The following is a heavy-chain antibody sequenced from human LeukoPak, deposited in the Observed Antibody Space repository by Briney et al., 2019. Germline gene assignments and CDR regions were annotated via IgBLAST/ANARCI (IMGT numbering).Heavy chain of an antibody. CDR1: GYTFTGYY. V-gene: IGHV1-2*02. CDR3: ARGGQPDLFGKWEPPDY. D-gene: IGHD1-26*01. J-gene: IGHJ4*02. CDR2: INPNSGGT. Sequence: GASVKVSCKASGYTFTGYYMHWVRQAPGQGLEWMGWINPNSGGTNYAQKFQGRVTMTRDTSISTAYMELSRLRSDDTAVYYCARGGQPDLFGKWEPPDYWGQGTLVTVSS.